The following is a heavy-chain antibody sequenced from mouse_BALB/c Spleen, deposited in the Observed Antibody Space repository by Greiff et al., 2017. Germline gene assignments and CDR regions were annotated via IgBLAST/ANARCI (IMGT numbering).Heavy chain of an antibody. CDR2: IDPANGNT. D-gene: IGHD1-1*01. CDR3: ATTVVATPFDY. CDR1: GFNIKDTY. J-gene: IGHJ2*01. Sequence: VQLKQSGAELVKPGASVKLSCTASGFNIKDTYMHWVKQRPEQGLEWIGRIDPANGNTKYDPKFQGKATITADTSSNTAYLQLSSLTSEDTAVYYCATTVVATPFDYWGQGTTLTVSS. V-gene: IGHV14-3*02.